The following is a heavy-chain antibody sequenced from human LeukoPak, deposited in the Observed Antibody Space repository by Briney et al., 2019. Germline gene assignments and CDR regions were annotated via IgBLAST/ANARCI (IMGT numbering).Heavy chain of an antibody. CDR3: ARTSKPAAIDY. J-gene: IGHJ4*02. CDR1: GGSLSIGGYY. Sequence: PSETLSLTCSVSGGSLSIGGYYWSWSRQHPGMNPEWIGSIYYSGSRYYNPSLKSRLTISVDTSDNQFSLRLTSVTAADTAVYYCARTSKPAAIDYWGQGTLVTVSS. CDR2: IYYSGSR. V-gene: IGHV4-31*03. D-gene: IGHD2-2*01.